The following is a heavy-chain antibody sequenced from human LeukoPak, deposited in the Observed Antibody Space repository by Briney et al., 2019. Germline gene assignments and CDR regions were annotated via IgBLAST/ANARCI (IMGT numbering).Heavy chain of an antibody. CDR1: GYTFTSYD. Sequence: GASVKVSCKASGYTFTSYDINWVRQAPGQGLEWMGWINPNSGGTNYAQKFQGRVTMTRDTSISTAYMELSRLRSDDTAVYYCARELKGWDAFDIWGQGTMVTVSS. J-gene: IGHJ3*02. CDR2: INPNSGGT. V-gene: IGHV1-2*02. CDR3: ARELKGWDAFDI. D-gene: IGHD2-15*01.